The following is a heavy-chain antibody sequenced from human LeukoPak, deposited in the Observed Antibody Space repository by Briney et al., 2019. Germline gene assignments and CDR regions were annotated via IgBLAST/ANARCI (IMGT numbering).Heavy chain of an antibody. D-gene: IGHD3-22*01. J-gene: IGHJ4*02. Sequence: AGGSLRLSCTASGFTFGDYAMSWVRQAPGKGLEWVGFIRSKAYGGTTEYAASVRGRSTISRDDSKSIAYLQMNSLKTEDTAVYYCTRVRKIDSSGYYYDFYYWGQGTLVTVSS. CDR2: IRSKAYGGTT. V-gene: IGHV3-49*04. CDR3: TRVRKIDSSGYYYDFYY. CDR1: GFTFGDYA.